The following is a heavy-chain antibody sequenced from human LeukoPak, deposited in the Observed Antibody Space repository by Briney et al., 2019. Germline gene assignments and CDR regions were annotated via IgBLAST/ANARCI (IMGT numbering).Heavy chain of an antibody. J-gene: IGHJ4*02. V-gene: IGHV1-69*01. CDR1: GGTFSIYA. CDR2: IIPIFGTA. CDR3: ARGLIAVAGIPFDY. D-gene: IGHD6-19*01. Sequence: ASVKVSCKASGGTFSIYAISWVRQAPGQGLEWMGGIIPIFGTANDAQKFQGRVTITADESTSTAYMELSSLRSEDTAVYYCARGLIAVAGIPFDYWGQGTLVTVSS.